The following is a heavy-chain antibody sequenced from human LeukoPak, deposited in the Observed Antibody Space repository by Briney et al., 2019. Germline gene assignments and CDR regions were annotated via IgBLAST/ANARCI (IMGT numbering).Heavy chain of an antibody. Sequence: GGSLRLSCAASGFTFSSYSMNWVRQAPGKGLEWVSYISSSCSTIYYADSVKGRFTISRDNAKNSLYLQMNSLRAEDTAVYYCARNTYYDFWSGPLLTYYYYYGMDVWGQGTTVTVSS. V-gene: IGHV3-48*01. CDR2: ISSSCSTI. CDR3: ARNTYYDFWSGPLLTYYYYYGMDV. D-gene: IGHD3-3*01. CDR1: GFTFSSYS. J-gene: IGHJ6*02.